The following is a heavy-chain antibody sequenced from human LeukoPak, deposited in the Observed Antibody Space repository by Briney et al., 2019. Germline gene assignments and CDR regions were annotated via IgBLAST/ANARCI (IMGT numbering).Heavy chain of an antibody. CDR1: GFTFLNYA. D-gene: IGHD5-18*01. Sequence: GRSLRLSCVASGFTFLNYAVHWVRQAPGKGLEWVAVMSYDGNNNYYAHSVKGRFTLSRDNSKNTLYLQMNSLRPEDTAVYYCARGGKVDTAMVDAFDIWGQGTMVTVSS. V-gene: IGHV3-30-3*01. CDR3: ARGGKVDTAMVDAFDI. CDR2: MSYDGNNN. J-gene: IGHJ3*02.